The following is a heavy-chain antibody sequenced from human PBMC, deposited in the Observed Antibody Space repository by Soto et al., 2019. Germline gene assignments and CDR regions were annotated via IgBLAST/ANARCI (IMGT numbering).Heavy chain of an antibody. CDR1: GGSISSGGYS. J-gene: IGHJ6*02. CDR2: IYHSGST. Sequence: QLQLQESGSGLVKPSQTLSLTCAVSGGSISSGGYSWSWIRQPPGKGLEWIGYIYHSGSTYYNPSLKSRVTISVDRSKNQFSLKLSSVTAADTAVYYCARENRGPPYYYGMDVWGQGTTVTVSS. CDR3: ARENRGPPYYYGMDV. V-gene: IGHV4-30-2*01. D-gene: IGHD5-12*01.